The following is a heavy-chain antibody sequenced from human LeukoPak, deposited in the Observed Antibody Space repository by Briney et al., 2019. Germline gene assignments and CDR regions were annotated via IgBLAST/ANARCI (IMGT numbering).Heavy chain of an antibody. CDR1: GGSISSGSYC. CDR3: ARYQLGIAEAEYYFDY. Sequence: SQTLSLTCTVSGGSISSGSYCWSWIRQPAGKGLEWIGRIYTSGSTNYNPSLKSRVTMSVDTSKNQFSLKLSSVTAADTAVYYCARYQLGIAEAEYYFDYWGQGTLVTVSS. V-gene: IGHV4-61*02. D-gene: IGHD6-13*01. J-gene: IGHJ4*02. CDR2: IYTSGST.